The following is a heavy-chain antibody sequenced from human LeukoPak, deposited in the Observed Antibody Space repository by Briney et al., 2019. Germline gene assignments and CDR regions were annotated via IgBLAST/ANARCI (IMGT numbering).Heavy chain of an antibody. V-gene: IGHV4-59*08. D-gene: IGHD5-24*01. CDR2: IYYSGST. CDR3: AREEMAGAFDI. CDR1: GGSISSHY. J-gene: IGHJ3*02. Sequence: SETLSLTCTVSGGSISSHYWSWIRQPPGKGLEWIGYIYYSGSTNYNPSLKSRVTISVDTSKNQFSLKLSSVTAADTAVYYCAREEMAGAFDIWGQGTMVTVSS.